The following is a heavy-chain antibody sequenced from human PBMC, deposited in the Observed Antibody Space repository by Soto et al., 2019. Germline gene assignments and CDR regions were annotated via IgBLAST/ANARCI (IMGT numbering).Heavy chain of an antibody. CDR3: ARDATYYDFWSGYSPRFDY. J-gene: IGHJ4*02. CDR2: ISYDGSNK. D-gene: IGHD3-3*01. V-gene: IGHV3-30-3*01. Sequence: QVQLVESGGGVVQPGRSLRLSCAASGFTFSSYAMHWVRQAPGKGLEWVAVISYDGSNKYYADSVKGRFTISRDNSKNTLYLQMNSLRAEDTAVYYCARDATYYDFWSGYSPRFDYWGQGTLVTVSS. CDR1: GFTFSSYA.